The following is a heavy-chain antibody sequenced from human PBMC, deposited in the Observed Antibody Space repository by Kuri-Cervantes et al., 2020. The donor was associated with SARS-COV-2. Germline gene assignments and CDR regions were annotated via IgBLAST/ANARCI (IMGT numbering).Heavy chain of an antibody. Sequence: GGSLRLSCAASGFTFSSYAMHWVRQAPGKGLEWVAVISYDGSNKYYADSVKGRFTISRDNSKNTLYVQMNSLRAEDTAVYYCAKGLGYCSGGSCSFDYWGQGTLVTVSS. CDR2: ISYDGSNK. D-gene: IGHD2-15*01. CDR3: AKGLGYCSGGSCSFDY. J-gene: IGHJ4*02. V-gene: IGHV3-30*07. CDR1: GFTFSSYA.